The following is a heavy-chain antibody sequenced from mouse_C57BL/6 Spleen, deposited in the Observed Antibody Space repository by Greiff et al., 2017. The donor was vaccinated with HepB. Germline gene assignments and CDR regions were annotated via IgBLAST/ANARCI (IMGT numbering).Heavy chain of an antibody. J-gene: IGHJ4*01. V-gene: IGHV1-61*01. CDR3: AKVGRNYAMDY. CDR1: GYTFTSYW. D-gene: IGHD4-1*01. Sequence: VQLQQPGAELVRPGSSVKLSCKASGYTFTSYWMDWVKQRPGQGLEWIGNIYPSDSETHYNQKFKDKATLTVDKSSSTAYMQLSSLTSEDSAVYYCAKVGRNYAMDYWGQGTSVTVSS. CDR2: IYPSDSET.